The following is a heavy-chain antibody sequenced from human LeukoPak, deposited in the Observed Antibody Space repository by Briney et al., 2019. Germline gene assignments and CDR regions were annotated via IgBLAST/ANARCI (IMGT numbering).Heavy chain of an antibody. D-gene: IGHD4-23*01. J-gene: IGHJ4*02. Sequence: GGSLRLSCAASGVTFSDYYMSWIRQAPGKGLEWVSYISSSGSTIYYADSVKGRFTISRDNAKNSLYLQMNSLRAEDTAVYYCAKLANDYGGNSVDYWGQGTLVTVSS. CDR3: AKLANDYGGNSVDY. CDR1: GVTFSDYY. V-gene: IGHV3-11*01. CDR2: ISSSGSTI.